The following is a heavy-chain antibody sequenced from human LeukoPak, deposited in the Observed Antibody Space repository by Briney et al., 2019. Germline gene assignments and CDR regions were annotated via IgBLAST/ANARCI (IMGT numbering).Heavy chain of an antibody. CDR1: GFTFSRYW. D-gene: IGHD1-26*01. Sequence: KPGGSLRLSCAASGFTFSRYWMSWVRQPPGQGLEWIGEISLRGLTNYNPSLRSRLTMSLDESKNQVSLNLTSVTAADTAVYYCSRESGPFSPFGFWGQGTLVSVHS. CDR2: ISLRGLT. CDR3: SRESGPFSPFGF. J-gene: IGHJ4*02. V-gene: IGHV4-4*02.